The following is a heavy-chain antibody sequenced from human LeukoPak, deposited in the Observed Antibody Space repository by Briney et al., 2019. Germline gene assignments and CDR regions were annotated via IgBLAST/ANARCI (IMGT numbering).Heavy chain of an antibody. CDR2: ISSRSSYI. V-gene: IGHV3-21*01. CDR1: GFTFKTYN. J-gene: IGHJ4*02. Sequence: GGSLRLSCAASGFTFKTYNMNWVRQAPGKGLEWVSSISSRSSYIYYADSLKGRFTISRDNANNSLFLQMNSLRAEDTAVYYCATSSGSYPPDYWGQGTLVTVSS. D-gene: IGHD1-26*01. CDR3: ATSSGSYPPDY.